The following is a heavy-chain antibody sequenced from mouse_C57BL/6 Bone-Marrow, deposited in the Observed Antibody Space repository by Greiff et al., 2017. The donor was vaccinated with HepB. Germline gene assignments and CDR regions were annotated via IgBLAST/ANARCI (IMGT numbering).Heavy chain of an antibody. CDR1: GFTFSDYY. J-gene: IGHJ2*01. Sequence: EVHLVESGGGLVQPGGSLKLSCAASGFTFSDYYMYWVRQTPEKRLEWVAYISNGGGSTYYPDTVKGRFTISRDNAKNTLYLQMSRLKSEDTAMYYCARRHMITGFDYWGQGTTLTVSS. D-gene: IGHD2-4*01. CDR2: ISNGGGST. CDR3: ARRHMITGFDY. V-gene: IGHV5-12*01.